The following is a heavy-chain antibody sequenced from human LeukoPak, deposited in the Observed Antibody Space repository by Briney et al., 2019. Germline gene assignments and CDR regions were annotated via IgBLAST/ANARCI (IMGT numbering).Heavy chain of an antibody. D-gene: IGHD6-13*01. J-gene: IGHJ3*01. CDR1: GFTFGDYA. V-gene: IGHV3-49*04. Sequence: GGSLRLSCTASGFTFGDYAMSWVRQAPGEGLEWVGFIRSKAYGGATEYAASVKGSFTISRDDSKSIAYLQMNSLKTEDTAIYYCTRIRSSWFDAFDVWGQGTLVTVSS. CDR2: IRSKAYGGAT. CDR3: TRIRSSWFDAFDV.